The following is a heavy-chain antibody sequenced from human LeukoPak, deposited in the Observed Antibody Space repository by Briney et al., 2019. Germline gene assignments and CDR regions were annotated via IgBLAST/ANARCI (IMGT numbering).Heavy chain of an antibody. CDR3: AKEPYYYDSSGYFDY. Sequence: GGALRLSCAASGFTFSGYGMHWVRQAPGKGLEWVAVISYDGSNKYYADSVKGRFTISRDNSKNTLYLQMNSLRAEDTAVYYCAKEPYYYDSSGYFDYWGQGTLVTVSS. D-gene: IGHD3-22*01. CDR2: ISYDGSNK. V-gene: IGHV3-30*18. J-gene: IGHJ4*02. CDR1: GFTFSGYG.